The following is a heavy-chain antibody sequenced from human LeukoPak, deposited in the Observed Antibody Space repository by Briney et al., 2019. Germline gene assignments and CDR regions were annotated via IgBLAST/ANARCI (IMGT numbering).Heavy chain of an antibody. CDR2: INPNSGGT. Sequence: ASVKVSCKASGYTFTGYYMHWVRQAPGQGLEWMGWINPNSGGTNYAQKFQGRVTMTRDTYISTAYMELSRLRSDDTAVYYCARGRLPAPYYFDYLAREPWSPSPQ. J-gene: IGHJ4*02. D-gene: IGHD2-2*01. CDR3: ARGRLPAPYYFDY. V-gene: IGHV1-2*02. CDR1: GYTFTGYY.